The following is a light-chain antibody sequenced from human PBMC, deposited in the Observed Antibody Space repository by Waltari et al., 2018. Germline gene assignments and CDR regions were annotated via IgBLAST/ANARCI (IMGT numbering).Light chain of an antibody. Sequence: DIQMTQSPSTLSASVGDRVTLTCRPSQRISSWLAWYQQKPGKAPKLLIYDASSLESGVPSRFSGSGSGTEFTLTISSLQPDDSATYWCQTYNNYGTFGQGTKVEI. CDR2: DAS. CDR3: QTYNNYGT. V-gene: IGKV1-5*01. J-gene: IGKJ1*01. CDR1: QRISSW.